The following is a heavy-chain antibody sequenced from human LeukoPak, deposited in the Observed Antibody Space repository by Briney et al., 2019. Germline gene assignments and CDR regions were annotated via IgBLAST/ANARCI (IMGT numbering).Heavy chain of an antibody. CDR1: GFTFSSYG. CDR3: ARDHSSGWYFDY. CDR2: IWYDGSNK. J-gene: IGHJ4*02. V-gene: IGHV3-33*01. Sequence: GRSLRLSCAASGFTFSSYGMHWVRQAPGKGLEWVAVIWYDGSNKYYADSVKGRFTISRDNSKNTLYLQMNSLRAGDTAVYYCARDHSSGWYFDYWGQGTLVTVSS. D-gene: IGHD6-19*01.